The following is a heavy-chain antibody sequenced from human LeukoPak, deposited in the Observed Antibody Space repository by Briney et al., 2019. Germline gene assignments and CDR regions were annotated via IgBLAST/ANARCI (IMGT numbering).Heavy chain of an antibody. CDR2: INPSGGST. Sequence: ASVKVSCKASGYTFTSYYMHWVRQAPGQGLEWMGIINPSGGSTSYAQKFQGRVTMTRDMSTSTVYMELSSLRSEDTAVYYCARAPAAKNIAVAGRKGDYFDYWGQGTLVTVSS. J-gene: IGHJ4*02. CDR3: ARAPAAKNIAVAGRKGDYFDY. D-gene: IGHD6-19*01. V-gene: IGHV1-46*01. CDR1: GYTFTSYY.